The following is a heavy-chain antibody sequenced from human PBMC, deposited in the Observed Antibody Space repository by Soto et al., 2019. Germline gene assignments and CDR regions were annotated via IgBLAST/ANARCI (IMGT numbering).Heavy chain of an antibody. J-gene: IGHJ4*02. CDR2: IIPIFGTA. CDR1: GGTFSSYA. V-gene: IGHV1-69*01. D-gene: IGHD3-10*01. Sequence: QVQLVQSGAEVKKPGSSVKVSCKASGGTFSSYAISWVRQAPGQGLEWMGGIIPIFGTANYAQKFQGRVTITADESTITAYMELSSLRSEDTAVYYCARDGVSGGSGIFYFFDYWGQGTLVTVSS. CDR3: ARDGVSGGSGIFYFFDY.